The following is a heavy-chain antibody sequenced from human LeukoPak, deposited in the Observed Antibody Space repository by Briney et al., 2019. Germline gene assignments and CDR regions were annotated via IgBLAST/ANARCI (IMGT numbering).Heavy chain of an antibody. D-gene: IGHD2-2*01. CDR1: GITFSNYG. J-gene: IGHJ6*02. Sequence: GRSLRLSCVASGITFSNYGMHWVRQAPGKGLEWVAGIWYDGSNKNYVDSMKGRFTISRDNSKNTLFLDMNSLRVEDTGVYFCTKRVVPAGSSGGDHYALDVWGQGTTVTVSS. CDR2: IWYDGSNK. CDR3: TKRVVPAGSSGGDHYALDV. V-gene: IGHV3-33*06.